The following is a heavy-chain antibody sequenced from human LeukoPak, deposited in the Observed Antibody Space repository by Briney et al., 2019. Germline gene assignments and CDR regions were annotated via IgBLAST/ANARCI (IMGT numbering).Heavy chain of an antibody. CDR1: GFTFSSYV. CDR3: AKQSLYDSSGHFHY. D-gene: IGHD3-22*01. V-gene: IGHV3-23*01. CDR2: ISGSGGSI. J-gene: IGHJ4*02. Sequence: LPGGSLRLSCAASGFTFSSYVMSWVRQAPGKGLEWVSGISGSGGSIYYADSVKGRFTISRDNSKNTLFLRMNSLRAEDTAVYFCAKQSLYDSSGHFHYWGQGTLVTVSS.